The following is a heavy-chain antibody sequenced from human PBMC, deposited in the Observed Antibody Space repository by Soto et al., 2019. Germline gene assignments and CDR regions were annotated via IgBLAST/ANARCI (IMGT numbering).Heavy chain of an antibody. CDR1: GYTFTSYG. Sequence: ASVKVSCKASGYTFTSYGISWVRQAPGQGLEWMGWISAYNGNTNYAQKLQGRVTMTTDTSTSTAYMELRSLRSDDTAVYYCARDNLAVAGPNCYYYGMDVWGQGTRVTVSS. J-gene: IGHJ6*02. V-gene: IGHV1-18*01. D-gene: IGHD6-19*01. CDR3: ARDNLAVAGPNCYYYGMDV. CDR2: ISAYNGNT.